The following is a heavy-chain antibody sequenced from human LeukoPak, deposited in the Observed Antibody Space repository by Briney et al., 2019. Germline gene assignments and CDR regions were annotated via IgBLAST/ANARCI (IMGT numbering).Heavy chain of an antibody. D-gene: IGHD3-10*01. CDR2: INHSGST. CDR3: AGATRVLLWLGELFYPPNWSPP. V-gene: IGHV4-34*01. Sequence: PSETLSLTCAVYGGSFGGYYWSWIRQPPGKGLEWIGEINHSGSTNYNPSLKSRVTISVDTSKNQFSLKLSSVTAADTAVYYCAGATRVLLWLGELFYPPNWSPPGGQETLATAPS. J-gene: IGHJ5*02. CDR1: GGSFGGYY.